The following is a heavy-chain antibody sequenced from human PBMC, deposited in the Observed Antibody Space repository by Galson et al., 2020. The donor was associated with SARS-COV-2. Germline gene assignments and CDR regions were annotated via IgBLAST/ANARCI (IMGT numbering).Heavy chain of an antibody. D-gene: IGHD3-22*01. CDR1: GYIFTSYW. V-gene: IGHV5-51*01. CDR3: ARLDIAMNPPAGY. Sequence: KIGESLKISCKGSGYIFTSYWIGWVRQMPGKGLEWMGIIYPGDSDTRYSPSFQGQVIISADKSISTAYLQWSSLKASDTAMYYCARLDIAMNPPAGYWGQGTLVTVSS. J-gene: IGHJ4*02. CDR2: IYPGDSDT.